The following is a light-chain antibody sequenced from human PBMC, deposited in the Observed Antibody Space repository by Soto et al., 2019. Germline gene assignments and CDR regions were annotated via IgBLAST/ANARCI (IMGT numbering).Light chain of an antibody. J-gene: IGLJ1*01. CDR1: SSNIGAGYD. V-gene: IGLV1-40*01. CDR3: QSYDSSLSGFYV. CDR2: GNS. Sequence: QSVLTQPPSVSGAPGQRVTISCTGSSSNIGAGYDVHWYQQLPGTAPKLLIYGNSNRPSVVPDRFSGSKSGTSASLAITGLQAEDEADDYCQSYDSSLSGFYVFGTGTKVTVL.